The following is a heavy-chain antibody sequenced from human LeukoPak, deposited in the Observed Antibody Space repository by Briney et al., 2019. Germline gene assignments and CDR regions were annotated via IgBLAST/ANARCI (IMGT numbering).Heavy chain of an antibody. V-gene: IGHV3-13*01. J-gene: IGHJ2*01. CDR3: ARAAYSSTWYSRYFDL. Sequence: GGSLRLSCAASGFTFRSYDMHWVRQATGKGLEWVSGIGTAGEVYYPGSVKGRFTISRENAKNSLYPQMNSLRAGDTAMYYCARAAYSSTWYSRYFDLWGRGTLVTVSS. CDR2: IGTAGEV. CDR1: GFTFRSYD. D-gene: IGHD6-13*01.